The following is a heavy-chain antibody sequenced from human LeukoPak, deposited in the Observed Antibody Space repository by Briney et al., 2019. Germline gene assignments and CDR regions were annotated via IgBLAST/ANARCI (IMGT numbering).Heavy chain of an antibody. V-gene: IGHV5-51*01. Sequence: GESLKISCKGSGYSFTTYWIGWVRQLPGKGLEWRGIIYPGDSDTRYSPSFQGQVTISADKSISTAYLQWSSLKASDAAMYYCARQFDTSGYFQNWGQGTLVTVSS. D-gene: IGHD3-22*01. CDR2: IYPGDSDT. CDR3: ARQFDTSGYFQN. CDR1: GYSFTTYW. J-gene: IGHJ1*01.